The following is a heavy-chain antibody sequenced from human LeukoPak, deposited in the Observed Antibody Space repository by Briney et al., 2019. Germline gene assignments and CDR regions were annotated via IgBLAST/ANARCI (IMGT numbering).Heavy chain of an antibody. V-gene: IGHV3-48*03. D-gene: IGHD2-15*01. CDR3: AVMVVAATPNWFDP. J-gene: IGHJ5*02. CDR2: ISSSGSTI. CDR1: GFTFSSYE. Sequence: PGGSLRLSCAASGFTFSSYEMNWVRQAPGKGLEWVSYISSSGSTIYYADSVKGRFTISRDNAKNSLYLQMNSLRAEDTAVYYCAVMVVAATPNWFDPWGQGTLVTVSS.